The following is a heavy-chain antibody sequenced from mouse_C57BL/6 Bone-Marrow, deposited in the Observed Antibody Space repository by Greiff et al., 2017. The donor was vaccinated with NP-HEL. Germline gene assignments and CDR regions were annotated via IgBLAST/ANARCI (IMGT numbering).Heavy chain of an antibody. J-gene: IGHJ2*01. CDR1: GYTFTDYY. Sequence: VQLQQSGAELVKPGASVKISCKASGYTFTDYYINWVKQRPGQGLEWIGKIGPGSGSTYYNEKFKGKATLTADKSSSTAYMQLSSLTSEDSAVDFCAGIYYGNPWGFDYWGQGTTLTVSS. D-gene: IGHD2-1*01. CDR2: IGPGSGST. CDR3: AGIYYGNPWGFDY. V-gene: IGHV1-77*01.